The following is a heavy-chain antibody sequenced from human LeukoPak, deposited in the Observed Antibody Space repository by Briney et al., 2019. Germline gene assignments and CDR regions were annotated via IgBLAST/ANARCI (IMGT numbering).Heavy chain of an antibody. CDR3: AKVRWDNSGWYYLDS. CDR2: IKQDGSEK. J-gene: IGHJ4*02. D-gene: IGHD6-19*01. V-gene: IGHV3-7*01. CDR1: GFTFSSYW. Sequence: GGSLRLSCAASGFTFSSYWMSWVRQAPGKGLEWVANIKQDGSEKYYVDSVKGRFTISRDNAKNSLYLQMNSLRAEDTAVYYCAKVRWDNSGWYYLDSWGQGTLVTVSS.